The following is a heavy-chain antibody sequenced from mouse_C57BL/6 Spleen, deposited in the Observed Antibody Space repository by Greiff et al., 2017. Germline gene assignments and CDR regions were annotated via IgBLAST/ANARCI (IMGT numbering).Heavy chain of an antibody. Sequence: VQLQQSGPGLVQPSQSLSITCTVSGFSLTSYGVHWVRQSPGKGLEWLGVIWRGGSTDYNAAFMSRLSITKDNSKSQVFFKMNSLQADDTAIYYCAKNYITTVVQAMDYWGQGTSVTVSS. CDR2: IWRGGST. J-gene: IGHJ4*01. D-gene: IGHD1-1*01. CDR3: AKNYITTVVQAMDY. CDR1: GFSLTSYG. V-gene: IGHV2-5*01.